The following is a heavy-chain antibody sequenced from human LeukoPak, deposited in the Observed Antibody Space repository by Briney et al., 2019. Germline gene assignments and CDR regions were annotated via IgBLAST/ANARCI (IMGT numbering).Heavy chain of an antibody. CDR1: GYTFTSYG. Sequence: ASVKVSCKASGYTFTSYGISWVRQAPGQGLEWMGWISAYNGNTNYAQKLQGRVTMTTDTSTSTAYMELRSLKYDDTAVYYCARERYYYDSSGYYWGGNYFDYWGQGTLVTVSS. J-gene: IGHJ4*02. CDR2: ISAYNGNT. V-gene: IGHV1-18*01. CDR3: ARERYYYDSSGYYWGGNYFDY. D-gene: IGHD3-22*01.